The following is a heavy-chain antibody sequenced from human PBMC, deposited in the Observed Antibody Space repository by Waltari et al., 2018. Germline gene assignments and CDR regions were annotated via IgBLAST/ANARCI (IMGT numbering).Heavy chain of an antibody. Sequence: QVHLVESGGGVVQPGGSLRLSCAAAGFNFTVFGMHWVRQAPGKGLEWVSLISYDGSNENYADSVKGRFTMSRDNSKKMLYVQMNNLRAEDSAVYYCVKGNEIDYWGQGTLVTVSS. CDR1: GFNFTVFG. CDR2: ISYDGSNE. D-gene: IGHD1-1*01. CDR3: VKGNEIDY. V-gene: IGHV3-30*02. J-gene: IGHJ4*02.